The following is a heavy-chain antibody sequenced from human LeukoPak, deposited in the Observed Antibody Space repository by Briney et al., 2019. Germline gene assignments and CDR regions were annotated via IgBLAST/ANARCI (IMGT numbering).Heavy chain of an antibody. D-gene: IGHD3-22*01. CDR3: AKEGYDSSGYFFDY. CDR2: IRYDGSNK. CDR1: GFTFSSYG. Sequence: GGSLRLSCAASGFTFSSYGMHWVRQAPGKGLEWVAFIRYDGSNKYYADSVKGRFTISRDNSKNTLYLQMNSLRAGDTAVYYCAKEGYDSSGYFFDYWGQGTLVTVSS. V-gene: IGHV3-30*02. J-gene: IGHJ4*02.